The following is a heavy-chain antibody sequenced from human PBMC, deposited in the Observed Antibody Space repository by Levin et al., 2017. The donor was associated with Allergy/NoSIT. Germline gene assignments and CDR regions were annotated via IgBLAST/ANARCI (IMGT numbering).Heavy chain of an antibody. V-gene: IGHV3-9*01. CDR2: LLFPLFLI. Sequence: PVFSLLLSFSSSFFPFSASSLPFFPPAQAPFLSFFSFLLFPLFLIGYADSVKGRFTISRDNAKNSLYLQMNSLRTEDTALYYCARDNIGLPDAFDIWGQGTMVIVSS. CDR1: FFPFSASS. J-gene: IGHJ3*02. CDR3: ARDNIGLPDAFDI. D-gene: IGHD3-10*01.